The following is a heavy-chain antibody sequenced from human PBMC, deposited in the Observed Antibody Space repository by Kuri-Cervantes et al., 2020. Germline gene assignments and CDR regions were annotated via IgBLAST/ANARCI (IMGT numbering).Heavy chain of an antibody. Sequence: GGSLRLSCAASGFTFSSYPMHWVRQAPGKGLEWVAVISYDGSNKYYADSVKGRFTISRDNSKNTLYLRMNSLRAEDTAVYYCARGRYCSAGSCYNYYYYYNMDVWGKGTTVTVSS. J-gene: IGHJ6*03. CDR2: ISYDGSNK. CDR3: ARGRYCSAGSCYNYYYYYNMDV. D-gene: IGHD2-15*01. V-gene: IGHV3-30*04. CDR1: GFTFSSYP.